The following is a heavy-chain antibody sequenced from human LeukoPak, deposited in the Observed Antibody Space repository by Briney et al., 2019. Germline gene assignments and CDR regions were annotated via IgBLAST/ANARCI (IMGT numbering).Heavy chain of an antibody. Sequence: SETLSLTCTVSGGSISSYYWSWIRQPAGKGLEWIGRIYTSGSTNYNPSLKSRVTMSVDTSKNQIPLKLSSVTAADTAVYYCAREIGDYYDSSGYRTYYFDYWGQGTLVTVSS. J-gene: IGHJ4*02. D-gene: IGHD3-22*01. CDR1: GGSISSYY. CDR3: AREIGDYYDSSGYRTYYFDY. CDR2: IYTSGST. V-gene: IGHV4-4*07.